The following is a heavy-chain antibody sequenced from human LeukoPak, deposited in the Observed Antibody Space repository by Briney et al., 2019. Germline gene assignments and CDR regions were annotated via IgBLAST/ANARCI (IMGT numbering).Heavy chain of an antibody. CDR1: GGSFSGYY. V-gene: IGHV4-34*01. J-gene: IGHJ4*02. Sequence: SETLSLTCAVYGGSFSGYYWSWIRQPPGKGLEWIGEINHSGSTNYNPSLKSRATISVDTSKNQFSLKMSSVTAADTAVYYCARGLHPANCGGYCYSKWEYYFDYWGQGTLVTVSS. CDR3: ARGLHPANCGGYCYSKWEYYFDY. CDR2: INHSGST. D-gene: IGHD2-21*02.